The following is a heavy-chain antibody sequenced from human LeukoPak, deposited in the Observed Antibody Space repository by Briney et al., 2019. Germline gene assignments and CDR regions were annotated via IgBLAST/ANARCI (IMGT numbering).Heavy chain of an antibody. CDR3: ARDSDRNAFDI. CDR1: GYTFTGYY. CDR2: INPNSGGT. J-gene: IGHJ3*02. V-gene: IGHV1-2*04. Sequence: ASVKVSCKASGYTFTGYYMHWVRQAPGQGLEWMGRINPNSGGTNYAQKFQGWVTMTRDTSISTAYMELSRLRSDDTAVYYCARDSDRNAFDIWGQGTMVTVSS.